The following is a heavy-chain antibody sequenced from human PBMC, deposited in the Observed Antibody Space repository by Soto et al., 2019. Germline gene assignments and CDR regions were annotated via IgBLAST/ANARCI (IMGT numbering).Heavy chain of an antibody. J-gene: IGHJ5*02. V-gene: IGHV4-4*07. D-gene: IGHD3-22*01. CDR3: ARDKRVTTSNWFDP. CDR2: IYTSGST. Sequence: SETLSLTCPGSGGSISSYYWSWIRQPAGKGLEWIGRIYTSGSTNYNPSLKSRVTMSVDTSKNQFSLKLSSVTAADTAVYYCARDKRVTTSNWFDPWGQGTLVTVSS. CDR1: GGSISSYY.